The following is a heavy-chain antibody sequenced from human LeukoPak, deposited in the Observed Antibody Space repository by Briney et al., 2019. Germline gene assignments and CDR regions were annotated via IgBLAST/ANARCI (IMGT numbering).Heavy chain of an antibody. CDR1: GASISSGGYY. CDR2: MYTSGIT. V-gene: IGHV4-61*02. J-gene: IGHJ6*02. D-gene: IGHD2-21*02. Sequence: SGTLSLTCTVSGASISSGGYYWSWIRQPAGRGLEWIGRMYTSGITNYNPSLGSRVSISLDTSKNQFSLKLSSVTAADTAVYYCARGGDRARMDVWGQGTTVTVSS. CDR3: ARGGDRARMDV.